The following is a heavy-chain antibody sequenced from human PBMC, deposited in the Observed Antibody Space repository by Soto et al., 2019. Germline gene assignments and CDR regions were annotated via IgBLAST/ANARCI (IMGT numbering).Heavy chain of an antibody. CDR3: ARDKNIVYYYDSSGRYFDL. V-gene: IGHV1-69*13. Sequence: SVKVSCKASGGTFSSYAISWVRQAPGQGLEWMGGIIPIFGTANYAQKFQGRVTITADESTSTAYMELSSLRSEDTAVYYCARDKNIVYYYDSSGRYFDLWGRGTLVTVSS. CDR2: IIPIFGTA. D-gene: IGHD3-22*01. CDR1: GGTFSSYA. J-gene: IGHJ2*01.